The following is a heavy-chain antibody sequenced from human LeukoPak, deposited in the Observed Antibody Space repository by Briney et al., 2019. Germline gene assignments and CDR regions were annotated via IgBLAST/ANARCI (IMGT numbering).Heavy chain of an antibody. CDR2: ISGYKGDT. CDR3: ARDYRARLGRDRGLGGECDY. J-gene: IGHJ4*02. Sequence: ASVKVSCKASGYTFTTYGVSWVRQAPGQGLEWMGWISGYKGDTDYAQSFQGRVILTTDTSTTTAYMELRSLRSDDTAVYYCARDYRARLGRDRGLGGECDYWGQGTLVTVSS. CDR1: GYTFTTYG. D-gene: IGHD1-26*01. V-gene: IGHV1-18*01.